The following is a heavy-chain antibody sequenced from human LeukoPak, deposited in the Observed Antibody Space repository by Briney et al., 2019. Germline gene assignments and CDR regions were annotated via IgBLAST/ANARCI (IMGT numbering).Heavy chain of an antibody. Sequence: ASVKVSCKASGYTFTSYDINWVRQATGQGLEWMGWMNPNSGNTGYAQKFQGRVTMTRNTSISTAYMELSSLRSKDTAVYYCARGKLGYCSSTSCYTANWGQGTLVTVSS. CDR2: MNPNSGNT. J-gene: IGHJ4*02. CDR1: GYTFTSYD. CDR3: ARGKLGYCSSTSCYTAN. D-gene: IGHD2-2*02. V-gene: IGHV1-8*01.